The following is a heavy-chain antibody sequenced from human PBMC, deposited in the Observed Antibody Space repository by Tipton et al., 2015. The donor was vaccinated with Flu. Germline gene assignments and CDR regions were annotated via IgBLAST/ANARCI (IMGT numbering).Heavy chain of an antibody. Sequence: TLSLTCTVSGGSITTSYWSWLRQPAGKGLEWIGRISTSGSTNYNASLESRLTMSRDTSKNHFSLRLSSATAADTALYYCARDLRGYSGYTGGDAFDSWGQGIMVTVSS. D-gene: IGHD5-12*01. CDR1: GGSITTSY. CDR3: ARDLRGYSGYTGGDAFDS. CDR2: ISTSGST. V-gene: IGHV4-4*07. J-gene: IGHJ3*02.